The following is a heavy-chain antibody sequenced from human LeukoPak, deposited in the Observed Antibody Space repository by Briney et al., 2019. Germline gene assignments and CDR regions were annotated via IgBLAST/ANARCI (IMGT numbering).Heavy chain of an antibody. CDR2: IYGSGST. V-gene: IGHV4-4*07. CDR1: GGSISSYY. J-gene: IGHJ4*02. CDR3: ARAGDSSGYEYYFDY. Sequence: SETLSLTCTVSGGSISSYYWSWIRQPAGKGLEWIGRIYGSGSTNYNPSLKSRITMSVDTSKNQFSLKLSSVTAADTAVYYCARAGDSSGYEYYFDYWGQGTLVTVSS. D-gene: IGHD3-22*01.